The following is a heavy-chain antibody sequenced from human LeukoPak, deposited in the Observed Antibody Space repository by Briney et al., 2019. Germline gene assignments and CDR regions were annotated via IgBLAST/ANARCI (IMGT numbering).Heavy chain of an antibody. D-gene: IGHD4-17*01. Sequence: AGGSLRLSCAASGFTVSSNYMSWVRQAPGKGLEWVSVIYSGGSTYYADSVKGRFTISRDNSKNTLFLQMNSLRADDAAVYYCARLTTVTSLDYWGQGTLVTVSS. V-gene: IGHV3-53*01. CDR1: GFTVSSNY. CDR2: IYSGGST. CDR3: ARLTTVTSLDY. J-gene: IGHJ4*02.